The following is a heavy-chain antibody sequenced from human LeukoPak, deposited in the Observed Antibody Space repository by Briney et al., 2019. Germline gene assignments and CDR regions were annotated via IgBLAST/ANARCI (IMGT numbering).Heavy chain of an antibody. CDR3: ARGIYSSGWYAWFDP. Sequence: PSETLSLTCTVSGGSISSYYWSWIRQPSGKGLEWIGYIYYSGSTNYNPSLKSRVTISVDTSKNQFSLKLSSVTAADTAVYYCARGIYSSGWYAWFDPWGQGTLVTVSS. D-gene: IGHD6-19*01. CDR2: IYYSGST. CDR1: GGSISSYY. J-gene: IGHJ5*02. V-gene: IGHV4-59*08.